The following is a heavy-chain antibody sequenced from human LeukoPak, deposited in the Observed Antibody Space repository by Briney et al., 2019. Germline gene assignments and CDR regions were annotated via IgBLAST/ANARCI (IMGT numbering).Heavy chain of an antibody. CDR1: GGSISSGSYY. CDR3: ARDPIVVIPAATGYFQH. CDR2: IYVSGST. J-gene: IGHJ1*01. D-gene: IGHD2-2*01. V-gene: IGHV4-61*02. Sequence: SLTLSLTCTVSGGSISSGSYYWSWIRQPAGEGLEWIGRIYVSGSTSYNPSLKSRVTISVDTSKNQFSLKLRSVTAADTAVYYCARDPIVVIPAATGYFQHWGQGTLVTVSS.